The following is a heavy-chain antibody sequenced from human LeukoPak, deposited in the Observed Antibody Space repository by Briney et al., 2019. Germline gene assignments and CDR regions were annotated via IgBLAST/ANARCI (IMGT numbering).Heavy chain of an antibody. J-gene: IGHJ4*02. CDR1: GGTFSSYA. V-gene: IGHV1-69*01. CDR3: ARDTTRDYYDSSGYLDY. D-gene: IGHD3-22*01. CDR2: IIPIFGTA. Sequence: SVKVSCKASGGTFSSYAISWVRQAPGQGLEWMGGIIPIFGTANYAQKFQGRVTITADESTSTAYMELSSLRSEDTAVYYCARDTTRDYYDSSGYLDYWGQGTLVTVSS.